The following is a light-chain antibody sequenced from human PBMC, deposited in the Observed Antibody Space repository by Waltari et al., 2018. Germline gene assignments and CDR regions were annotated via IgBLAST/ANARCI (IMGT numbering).Light chain of an antibody. V-gene: IGKV1-5*03. Sequence: DIQMTQSPSTLSASVGDTVIISCRASQSITTSLAWYQQKPGKAPDVLIYGASNLESGVPSRFSGSGSGTEFTLTISSLQPDDFATYYCQQYKSYKTCGQGTRVEIK. J-gene: IGKJ1*01. CDR1: QSITTS. CDR3: QQYKSYKT. CDR2: GAS.